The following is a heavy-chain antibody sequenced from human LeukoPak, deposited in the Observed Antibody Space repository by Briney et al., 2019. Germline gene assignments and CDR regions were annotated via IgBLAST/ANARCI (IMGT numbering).Heavy chain of an antibody. D-gene: IGHD4-17*01. CDR1: GFTFSDYS. Sequence: GGSLRLSCAASGFTFSDYSMNWVRQAPGKGLEWVSSISSGSSYIYYADSVKGRFTISRDNAKNSLYLQMNSLRADDTAVYFCAKGGYDYVEVGYFDYWGQGTLVTVSS. CDR3: AKGGYDYVEVGYFDY. J-gene: IGHJ4*02. CDR2: ISSGSSYI. V-gene: IGHV3-21*04.